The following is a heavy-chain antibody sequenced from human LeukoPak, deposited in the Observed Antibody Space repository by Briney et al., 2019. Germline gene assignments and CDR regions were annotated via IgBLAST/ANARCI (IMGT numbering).Heavy chain of an antibody. Sequence: SETLPLTCAVYGGSFSGNYWSWIRQPPGKGLEWIGEINHSGSTKYNPSLKSRVTISVDTSKNQFSLTLSSVTAADTAVYYCARGSRAGATSYWGQGTLVTVSS. J-gene: IGHJ4*02. V-gene: IGHV4-34*01. CDR3: ARGSRAGATSY. CDR1: GGSFSGNY. D-gene: IGHD1-26*01. CDR2: INHSGST.